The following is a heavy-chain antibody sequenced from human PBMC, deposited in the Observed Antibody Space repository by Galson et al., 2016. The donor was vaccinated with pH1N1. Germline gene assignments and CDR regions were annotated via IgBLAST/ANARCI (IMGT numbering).Heavy chain of an antibody. CDR1: GYTFTSYY. V-gene: IGHV1-46*01. J-gene: IGHJ4*02. CDR2: IDPRVGST. CDR3: ARDLARQHDY. Sequence: SVKVSCKASGYTFTSYYIHWVRQAPGRGLEWLGVIDPRVGSTSYAQKFQGRVTMTSDTSTNTVSMELSSLKSDDTAVYSCARDLARQHDYWGQGTLVTVSS.